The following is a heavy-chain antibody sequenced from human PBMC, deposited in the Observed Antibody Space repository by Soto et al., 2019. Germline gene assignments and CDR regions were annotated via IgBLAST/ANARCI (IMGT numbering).Heavy chain of an antibody. CDR2: INHSGST. CDR1: GGSFSGYY. V-gene: IGHV4-34*01. D-gene: IGHD3-10*01. CDR3: ARAWAMGLRITMVRGDYFDY. J-gene: IGHJ4*02. Sequence: QVQLQQWGAGLLKPSETLSLTCAVYGGSFSGYYWSWIRQPPGKGLEWIGEINHSGSTNYNPSLKSRVTIPVDTSKNQFSLKLSSVTAAETAVYYCARAWAMGLRITMVRGDYFDYWGQGTLVTVSS.